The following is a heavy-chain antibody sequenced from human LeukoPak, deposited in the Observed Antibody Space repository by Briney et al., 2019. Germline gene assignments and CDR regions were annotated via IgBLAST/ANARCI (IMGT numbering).Heavy chain of an antibody. CDR1: GFPFSSHW. Sequence: HPGGSLRLSCAASGFPFSSHWLSWFRQSPGKGLEWVAHINQDGSEKYYVDSMKGRFTISRDNARNSQYLQMNSLRAEDTAVYYCASGGGWVFNNWGQGTLVTVSS. CDR3: ASGGGWVFNN. D-gene: IGHD6-19*01. J-gene: IGHJ4*02. V-gene: IGHV3-7*01. CDR2: INQDGSEK.